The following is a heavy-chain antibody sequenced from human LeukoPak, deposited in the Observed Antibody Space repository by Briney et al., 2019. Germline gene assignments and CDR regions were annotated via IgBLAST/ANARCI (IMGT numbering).Heavy chain of an antibody. CDR2: IYYTGST. CDR1: GGSISSHY. Sequence: SETLSLTCTVSGGSISSHYWSWIRQPPGKGLEWIGYIYYTGSTNYNPSLKSRVTISVDTSKNQFSLKLSSVTAADTAVYYCARGKNYDILTGYYTRYEDYFDYWGQGTLVTVSS. J-gene: IGHJ4*02. CDR3: ARGKNYDILTGYYTRYEDYFDY. D-gene: IGHD3-9*01. V-gene: IGHV4-59*08.